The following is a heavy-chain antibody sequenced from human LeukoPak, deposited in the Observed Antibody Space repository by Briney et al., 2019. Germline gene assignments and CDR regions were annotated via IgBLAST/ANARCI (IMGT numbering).Heavy chain of an antibody. D-gene: IGHD4-11*01. J-gene: IGHJ4*02. CDR3: AADNDYSVQQWLPRGAY. CDR1: GFTFTRSA. CDR2: IFVGSGST. Sequence: PSVKVSCKTSGFTFTRSAMQWVRQARGQRLEWIGWIFVGSGSTDYAQKSQERVTITRDMSTSTAYMELSSLTSEDTAVYYCAADNDYSVQQWLPRGAYWGQGTLVTVSS. V-gene: IGHV1-58*02.